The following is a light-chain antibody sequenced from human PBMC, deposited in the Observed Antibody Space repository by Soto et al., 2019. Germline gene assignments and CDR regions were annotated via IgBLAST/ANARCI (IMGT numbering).Light chain of an antibody. Sequence: ALTQPASVSGSPGQSITISCTGTSSDVGSYNLVSWYQQHPGKAPKLMIYEGSKRPSGVSNRFSGSKSGNTASLTISGLQAEDEADYYCCSYAGSSTYVFGAGTKV. J-gene: IGLJ1*01. CDR3: CSYAGSSTYV. V-gene: IGLV2-23*01. CDR1: SSDVGSYNL. CDR2: EGS.